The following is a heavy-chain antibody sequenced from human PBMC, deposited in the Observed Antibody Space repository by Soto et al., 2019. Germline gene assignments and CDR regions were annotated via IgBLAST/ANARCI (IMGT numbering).Heavy chain of an antibody. CDR3: AHQGDFFDTILS. CDR1: GLSFSAAW. Sequence: EVQLVESGGGLEKPGESLRLSCAVSGLSFSAAWMKWVRQAPGKGLEWVGRIKSKGGGETTDYAAPVKGRFTISRDDSKNTLYLQMNSLKTEDTAVYYCAHQGDFFDTILSWGQGALVTVSS. CDR2: IKSKGGGETT. V-gene: IGHV3-15*07. J-gene: IGHJ5*02. D-gene: IGHD3-3*01.